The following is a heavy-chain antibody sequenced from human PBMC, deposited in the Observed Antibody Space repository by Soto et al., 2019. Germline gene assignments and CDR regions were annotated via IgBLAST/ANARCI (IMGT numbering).Heavy chain of an antibody. CDR2: IYSGGST. Sequence: GGSLRLSCAASGFTVSSNYMSWVRQAPGKGLEWVSVIYSGGSTYYADSVKGRFTISRHNSKNTLYLQMNSLRAEDTAVYYCARDSGFRGPYYYYMDVWGKGTTVTVSS. V-gene: IGHV3-53*04. J-gene: IGHJ6*03. CDR3: ARDSGFRGPYYYYMDV. CDR1: GFTVSSNY. D-gene: IGHD3-10*01.